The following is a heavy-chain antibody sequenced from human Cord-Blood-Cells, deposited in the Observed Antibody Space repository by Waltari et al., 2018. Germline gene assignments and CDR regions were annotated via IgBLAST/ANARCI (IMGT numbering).Heavy chain of an antibody. D-gene: IGHD3-3*01. Sequence: QLQLQESGPGLVKPSETLSLTCTVSGGSISSSSYYWGWIRQPPGKGLEWIGSIYYSGSTYYNPSLKSRVTISVDTSKNQFSLKLSSVTAAYTAVYYCASVRFLEWLLYYWGQGTLVTVSS. V-gene: IGHV4-39*01. J-gene: IGHJ4*02. CDR3: ASVRFLEWLLYY. CDR2: IYYSGST. CDR1: GGSISSSSYY.